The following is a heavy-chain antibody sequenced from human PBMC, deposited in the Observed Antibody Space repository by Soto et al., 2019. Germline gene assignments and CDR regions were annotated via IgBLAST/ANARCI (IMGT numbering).Heavy chain of an antibody. Sequence: QVQLQQWGAGLLKPSETLSLTCAVYGGSFSGYFWTWVRQPPGKGLEWIGEINHSSTTNYNPSLKSRVTISVDTSENQFSLKLSSVTAADTAAYYCARGRRYFDYWGQGTLVTVSS. J-gene: IGHJ4*02. CDR2: INHSSTT. CDR1: GGSFSGYF. CDR3: ARGRRYFDY. V-gene: IGHV4-34*01.